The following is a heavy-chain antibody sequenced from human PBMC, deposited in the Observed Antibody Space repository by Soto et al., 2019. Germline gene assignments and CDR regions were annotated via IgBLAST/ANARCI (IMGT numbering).Heavy chain of an antibody. CDR1: GDSVSSNSAA. V-gene: IGHV6-1*01. CDR3: ARWLHESHYFDY. Sequence: KQSQTLSLTCAISGDSVSSNSAAWNWIRQSPLRGLEWLGRTGYTSKWNYQYAVSVESRITIIPDTSKNQVSLQLNSLTPEDTAVYFCARWLHESHYFDYWGQGSLVTVSS. D-gene: IGHD5-12*01. CDR2: TGYTSKWNY. J-gene: IGHJ4*02.